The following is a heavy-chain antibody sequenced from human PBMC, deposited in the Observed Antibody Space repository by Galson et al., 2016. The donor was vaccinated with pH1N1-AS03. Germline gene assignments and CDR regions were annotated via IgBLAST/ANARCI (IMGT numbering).Heavy chain of an antibody. CDR1: GFRLTSIA. J-gene: IGHJ4*02. CDR3: AKDRVYDDSQWVFDY. D-gene: IGHD5/OR15-5a*01. V-gene: IGHV3-23*01. Sequence: SLRLSCAASGFRLTSIAMSWVRQAPGKGLEWVSGVVTSGDTYSADSVKGRFSISRDDSKNTMYLQMDSLGVEDTAIYYCAKDRVYDDSQWVFDYWGQGNPVTVSS. CDR2: VVTSGDT.